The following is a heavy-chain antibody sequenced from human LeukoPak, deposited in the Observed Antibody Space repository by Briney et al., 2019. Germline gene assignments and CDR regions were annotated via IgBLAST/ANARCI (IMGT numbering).Heavy chain of an antibody. CDR2: IYCSGST. Sequence: SETLSLTCTVSGGSISSYYWSWIRQPPGKGLEWIGYIYCSGSTNYNPSLKSRVTISVDTSKNQFSLKLSSVTAADTAVYYCARVDPGRISSFDPWGQGTLVTVSS. CDR3: ARVDPGRISSFDP. D-gene: IGHD1-14*01. J-gene: IGHJ5*02. CDR1: GGSISSYY. V-gene: IGHV4-59*01.